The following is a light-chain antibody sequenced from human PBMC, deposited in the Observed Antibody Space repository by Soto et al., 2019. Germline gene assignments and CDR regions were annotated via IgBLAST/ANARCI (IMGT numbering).Light chain of an antibody. CDR1: ESVSTN. V-gene: IGKV3-15*01. CDR3: QQRSNWPPLFT. J-gene: IGKJ3*01. CDR2: GAS. Sequence: EIVMTQSPAILSLAPGERVTLSCRASESVSTNLAWYQQKAGQAPRLLIYGASTRATGIPARFSGSGSGTEFTLTISSLEPEDFAVYYCQQRSNWPPLFTFGPGTKVDIK.